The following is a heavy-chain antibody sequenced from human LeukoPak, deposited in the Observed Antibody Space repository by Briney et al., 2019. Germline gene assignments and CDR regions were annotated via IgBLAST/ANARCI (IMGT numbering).Heavy chain of an antibody. J-gene: IGHJ4*02. CDR3: ARVVVRGDDY. CDR1: GVTVSSNY. CDR2: ISSSSSTI. V-gene: IGHV3-48*01. D-gene: IGHD3-10*02. Sequence: GVSLRLSCAASGVTVSSNYMSWVRQAPGKGLEWVSYISSSSSTIYYADSVKGRFTISRGNAKNSLYLQMNSLRAEDTAVYYCARVVVRGDDYWGQGTLVTVSS.